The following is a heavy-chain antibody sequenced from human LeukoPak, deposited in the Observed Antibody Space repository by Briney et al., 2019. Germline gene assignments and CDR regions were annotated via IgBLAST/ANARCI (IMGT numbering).Heavy chain of an antibody. CDR1: GGSISSYY. Sequence: SETLSLTCTVSGGSISSYYWNWIRQPPGKGLEWIGYINYIRTTDYDPSLKSRVTISLDTSKNRFSLKLSSVTAADTAMYYCARSYSSSDHYYYYGMDVWGQGTTVTVSS. CDR2: INYIRTT. CDR3: ARSYSSSDHYYYYGMDV. D-gene: IGHD6-13*01. V-gene: IGHV4-59*08. J-gene: IGHJ6*02.